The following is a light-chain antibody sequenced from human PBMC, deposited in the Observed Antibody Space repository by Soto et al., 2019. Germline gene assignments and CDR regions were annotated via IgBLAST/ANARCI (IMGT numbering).Light chain of an antibody. V-gene: IGLV1-40*01. Sequence: QSVLTQPPSVSGAPGQRDTISCTGSSSNIGAGYDVHWYQQRPGTAPKILIFGNTNRPSGVRDRFSGSKSATSASLAITGIQAEDEDDYFGQSYDSTLSARYVFGTGTKVTV. CDR2: GNT. J-gene: IGLJ1*01. CDR1: SSNIGAGYD. CDR3: QSYDSTLSARYV.